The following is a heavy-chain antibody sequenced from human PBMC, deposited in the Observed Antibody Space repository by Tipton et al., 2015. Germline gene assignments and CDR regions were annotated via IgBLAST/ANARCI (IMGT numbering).Heavy chain of an antibody. D-gene: IGHD3-3*01. Sequence: QVQLVQSGAEVKKPGASVKVSCKXSGYTFVSYDIYWVRQAPGQGLEWMGWMNPNTGERAYALKFQHTLTMTRNTSLSTAYMELSSLRSEDTAVYYCARNYDFWTGWDWHYGMDVWGQGTTVTVSS. CDR1: GYTFVSYD. CDR3: ARNYDFWTGWDWHYGMDV. V-gene: IGHV1-8*01. CDR2: MNPNTGER. J-gene: IGHJ6*02.